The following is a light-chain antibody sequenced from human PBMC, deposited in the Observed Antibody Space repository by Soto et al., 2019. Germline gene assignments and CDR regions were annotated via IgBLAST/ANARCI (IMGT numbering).Light chain of an antibody. V-gene: IGKV3-20*01. CDR3: QQYGSPPNS. CDR1: QSVSSSY. Sequence: LSPGERATLSCRASQSVSSSYLAWYQQKPGQAPRLLIYGASSRATGIPDRFSGSGSGTDFTLTISRLEPEDFAVYYCQQYGSPPNSFGELTKVEI. CDR2: GAS. J-gene: IGKJ1*01.